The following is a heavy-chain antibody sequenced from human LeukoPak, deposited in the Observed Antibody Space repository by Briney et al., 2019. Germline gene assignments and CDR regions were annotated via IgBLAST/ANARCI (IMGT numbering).Heavy chain of an antibody. V-gene: IGHV1-3*01. CDR2: INAGNGNT. D-gene: IGHD3-22*01. CDR1: GYTFTTYA. Sequence: GASVKVSCTASGYTFTTYAMHWVRQAPGQRLEWTGWINAGNGNTKYSQKFQGRVAFTRDTSASTAYVELSSLRSEDTAVYYCARDLGVVVIPTGEYYFDYWGQGTLVTVSS. CDR3: ARDLGVVVIPTGEYYFDY. J-gene: IGHJ4*02.